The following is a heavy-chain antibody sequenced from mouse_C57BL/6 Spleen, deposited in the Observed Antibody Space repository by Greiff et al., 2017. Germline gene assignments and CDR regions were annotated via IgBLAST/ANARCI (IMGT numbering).Heavy chain of an antibody. D-gene: IGHD3-2*02. J-gene: IGHJ4*01. CDR3: AREWTAQANAMDY. Sequence: VQLQQSGPELVKPGASVKMSCKASGYTFTDYNMHWVKQSHGKSLEWIGYINPNNGGTSYNQKFKGKATLTVNKSSSTAYMELRSLTSEDSAVYYCAREWTAQANAMDYWGQGTSVTVSS. CDR2: INPNNGGT. V-gene: IGHV1-22*01. CDR1: GYTFTDYN.